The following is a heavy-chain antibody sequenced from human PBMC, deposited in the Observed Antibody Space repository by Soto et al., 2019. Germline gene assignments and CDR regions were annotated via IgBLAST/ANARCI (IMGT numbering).Heavy chain of an antibody. CDR3: ARGSGYSSGWYGTFDY. CDR1: GFTFSSYG. Sequence: GGSLRLSCAASGFTFSSYGMHWVRQAPGKGLEWVAVIWYDGSNKYYADSVKGRFTISRDNSKNTLYLQMNSLRAEDTAVYYCARGSGYSSGWYGTFDYWGQGTLVTVSS. J-gene: IGHJ4*02. CDR2: IWYDGSNK. V-gene: IGHV3-33*01. D-gene: IGHD6-19*01.